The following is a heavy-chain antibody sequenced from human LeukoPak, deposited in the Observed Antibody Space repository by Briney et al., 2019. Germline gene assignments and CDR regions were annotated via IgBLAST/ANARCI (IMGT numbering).Heavy chain of an antibody. V-gene: IGHV1-69*13. CDR1: GGTFSSYA. CDR2: IIPIFGTA. Sequence: SVKVSCKASGGTFSSYAISWVRQAPGQGLEWMGGIIPIFGTANYAQKFQGRVTITADESTSTAYMELSSLRSEGTAVYYCARDREQLVLTGWFDPWGQGTLVTVSS. D-gene: IGHD6-6*01. J-gene: IGHJ5*02. CDR3: ARDREQLVLTGWFDP.